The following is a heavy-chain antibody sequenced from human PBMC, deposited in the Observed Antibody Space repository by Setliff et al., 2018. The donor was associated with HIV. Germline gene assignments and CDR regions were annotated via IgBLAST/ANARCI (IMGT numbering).Heavy chain of an antibody. CDR1: GFTFTNAW. Sequence: PGRSLRLSCAASGFTFTNAWMSWVRQAPGKGLEWVGRIKSKTDGGTTDYAAPVKGRFTFARDDSKNTLYLQVNSLKTEDTAVYYCTTTLRSTTSGPHWGQGTLVTVSS. J-gene: IGHJ4*02. V-gene: IGHV3-15*01. CDR3: TTTLRSTTSGPH. D-gene: IGHD2-2*01. CDR2: IKSKTDGGTT.